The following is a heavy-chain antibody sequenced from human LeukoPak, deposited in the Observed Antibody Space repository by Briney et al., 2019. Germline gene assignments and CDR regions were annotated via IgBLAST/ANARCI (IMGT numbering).Heavy chain of an antibody. CDR1: GFTFSDYY. J-gene: IGHJ4*02. CDR2: ISSSSSYT. D-gene: IGHD1-14*01. Sequence: GGSLRLSCAASGFTFSDYYMSWIRQAPGKGLEWVSYISSSSSYTNYADSVKGRFTISRDNAKKSLYLQMNSLKAEDTAVYYCARRGTAAPFDYWGQGTLVNVSS. V-gene: IGHV3-11*06. CDR3: ARRGTAAPFDY.